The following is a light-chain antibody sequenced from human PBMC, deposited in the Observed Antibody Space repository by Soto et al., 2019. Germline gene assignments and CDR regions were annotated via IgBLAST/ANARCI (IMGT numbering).Light chain of an antibody. V-gene: IGLV2-14*01. Sequence: QSALTQPASVSGSPGQSITISCTGTSSDVGGYNYVSWYQQHPGKAPKLMIYEVSNRPSGVSNRFSGSKSGNTASLTISGLQAEDEADYCCSSYTSSSTSPYVFGTGTKLTVL. CDR2: EVS. CDR1: SSDVGGYNY. J-gene: IGLJ1*01. CDR3: SSYTSSSTSPYV.